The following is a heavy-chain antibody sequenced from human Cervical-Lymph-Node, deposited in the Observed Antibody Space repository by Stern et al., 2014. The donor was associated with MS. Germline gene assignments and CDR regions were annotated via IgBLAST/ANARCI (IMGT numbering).Heavy chain of an antibody. J-gene: IGHJ6*02. CDR3: MGVGDAMHV. CDR1: GFSLVNSG. Sequence: VESGRSLTLSCAASGFSLVNSGMHWVRQAPGKGLEWVAVMSFVGGNRKYGDSVKGRFSMSRDIANNTVFLQMNTLRPEDTAVYYCMGVGDAMHVWGQGTTVIVSS. CDR2: MSFVGGNR. V-gene: IGHV3-30*03.